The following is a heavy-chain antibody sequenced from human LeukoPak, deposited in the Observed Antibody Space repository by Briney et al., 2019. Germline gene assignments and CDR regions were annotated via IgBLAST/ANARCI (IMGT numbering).Heavy chain of an antibody. CDR2: IYYTGST. V-gene: IGHV4-59*12. CDR3: ARDYPYYDILTGYYDTRSFFDY. D-gene: IGHD3-9*01. Sequence: PSETLSLTCTVSGGSISSYYWNWIRQPPGKGLEWIGYIYYTGSTNYNPSLKSRVTISVDTSKNQFSLKLSSVTAADTAAYYCARDYPYYDILTGYYDTRSFFDYWGQGTLVTVSS. CDR1: GGSISSYY. J-gene: IGHJ4*02.